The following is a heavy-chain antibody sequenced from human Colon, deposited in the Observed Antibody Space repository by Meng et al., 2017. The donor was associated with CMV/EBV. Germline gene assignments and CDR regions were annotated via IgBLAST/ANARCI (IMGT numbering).Heavy chain of an antibody. CDR1: GYTFTNYG. CDR3: VRESQSGSYIYLQH. CDR2: ISAYTGDT. D-gene: IGHD1-26*01. V-gene: IGHV1-18*01. J-gene: IGHJ1*01. Sequence: QVQLGQSGAEVKKPGASGKVSCKASGYTFTNYGISWVRQAPGRGLEWMGWISAYTGDTYYAQKFQGRVTMTTDTSTSTAYMELRRLRSDDTAVYYCVRESQSGSYIYLQHWGQGTLVTVSS.